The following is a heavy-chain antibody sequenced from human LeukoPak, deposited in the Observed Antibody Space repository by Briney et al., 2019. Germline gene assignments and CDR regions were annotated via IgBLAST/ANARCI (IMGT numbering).Heavy chain of an antibody. J-gene: IGHJ4*02. CDR3: ARDGVYCSSTSCYLDY. CDR1: GFTFSSYG. Sequence: GRSLRLSCAASGFTFSSYGMHWVRQAPGKGLEWVAVIWYDGSNKYYADSVKGRFTISRDNSMNTLYLQMNGLRAEDTAVYYCARDGVYCSSTSCYLDYWGQGTLVTVSS. CDR2: IWYDGSNK. D-gene: IGHD2-2*01. V-gene: IGHV3-33*01.